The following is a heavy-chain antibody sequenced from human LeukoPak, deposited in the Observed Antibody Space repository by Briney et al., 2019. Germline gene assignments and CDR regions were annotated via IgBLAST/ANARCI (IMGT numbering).Heavy chain of an antibody. Sequence: GGSLRLSCAASGFSFSTKAMSWVRQAPGKGLEWISYISGDSSQIFYADSVKGRFTTSRDNAKNSLHLQMSSLRVEDTALYYCVRDQGAPDYWGQGTLLTVSS. CDR3: VRDQGAPDY. D-gene: IGHD1-26*01. CDR2: ISGDSSQI. CDR1: GFSFSTKA. V-gene: IGHV3-48*01. J-gene: IGHJ4*02.